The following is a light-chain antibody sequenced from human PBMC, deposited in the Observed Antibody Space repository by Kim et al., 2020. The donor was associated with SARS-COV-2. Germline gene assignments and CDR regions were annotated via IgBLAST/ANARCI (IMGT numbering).Light chain of an antibody. J-gene: IGLJ2*01. Sequence: GERVTVSGSGSSSKIGSKTVNWYQQLPGTAPKLLIYSSYQRPSEVPDRFSTSKSGTSDSLAISGLQCEDEADYCCATWDDSLNGLVFGGGTKLTVL. CDR1: SSKIGSKT. V-gene: IGLV1-44*01. CDR2: SSY. CDR3: ATWDDSLNGLV.